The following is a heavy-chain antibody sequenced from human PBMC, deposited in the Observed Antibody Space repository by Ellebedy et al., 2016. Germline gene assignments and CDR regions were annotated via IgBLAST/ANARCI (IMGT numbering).Heavy chain of an antibody. D-gene: IGHD2-8*01. CDR2: IKQDGSEK. J-gene: IGHJ4*02. V-gene: IGHV3-7*01. CDR1: GSTFSSYW. Sequence: GGSLRLSCAASGSTFSSYWMSWVRQAPGSGLEWVANIKQDGSEKYYVDSVKGRFTISRDNAKNSLYLQMNSLRAEDTAVYYCASRGYCANGVCSGYFDYWGQGTLVTVSS. CDR3: ASRGYCANGVCSGYFDY.